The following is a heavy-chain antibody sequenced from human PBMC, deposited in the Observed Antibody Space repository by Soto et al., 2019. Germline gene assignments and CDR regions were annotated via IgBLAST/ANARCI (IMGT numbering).Heavy chain of an antibody. J-gene: IGHJ6*02. D-gene: IGHD6-19*01. CDR2: ISYDGSNK. V-gene: IGHV3-30-3*01. CDR3: ARDAGIAVDPIGGYYYGMDV. CDR1: GFTFSSYA. Sequence: QVQLVESGGGVVQPGRSLRLSCAASGFTFSSYAMHWVRQAPGKGLEWVAVISYDGSNKYYADSVKGRFTISRDNSKNTLYLQMHRLRAEDTAVYYCARDAGIAVDPIGGYYYGMDVWGQGTTVTVSS.